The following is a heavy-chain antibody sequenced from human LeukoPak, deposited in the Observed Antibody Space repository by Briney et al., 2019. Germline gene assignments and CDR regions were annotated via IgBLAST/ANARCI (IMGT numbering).Heavy chain of an antibody. J-gene: IGHJ4*02. CDR1: GFTFSDYY. CDR3: ARDRDVLRFLEWTGGFDY. CDR2: INHSGST. V-gene: IGHV4-34*01. Sequence: LRLSCAASGFTFSDYYMSWIRQPPGKGLEWIGEINHSGSTNYNPSLKSRVTISVDTSKNQFSLKLSSVTAADTAVYYCARDRDVLRFLEWTGGFDYWGQGTLVTVSS. D-gene: IGHD3-3*01.